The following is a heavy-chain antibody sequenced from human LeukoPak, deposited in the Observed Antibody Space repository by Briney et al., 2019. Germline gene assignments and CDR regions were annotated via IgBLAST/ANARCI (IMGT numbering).Heavy chain of an antibody. Sequence: SETLSLTCTVSGGSISSYYWSWIRQPPGKGLEWIGYIYYSGSTNYYPSRKIRVTISVDTSKNQFSLKLSSVTAADTAVYYCAAGPGYSYGPFFYWGQGTLVTVSS. CDR1: GGSISSYY. CDR2: IYYSGST. CDR3: AAGPGYSYGPFFY. V-gene: IGHV4-59*01. J-gene: IGHJ4*02. D-gene: IGHD5-18*01.